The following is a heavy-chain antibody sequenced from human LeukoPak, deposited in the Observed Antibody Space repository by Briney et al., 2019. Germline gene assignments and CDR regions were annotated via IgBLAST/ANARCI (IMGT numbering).Heavy chain of an antibody. CDR2: ISSSSSYI. CDR3: ARDPRGFGGSTAYYFDF. J-gene: IGHJ4*02. Sequence: GGSLRLSCAASGFTFSSYSMNWVRQAPGKGLEWVSSISSSSSYIYYADSVKGRFTISRDNAKNSLYLQMNSLRAEDTAVYYCARDPRGFGGSTAYYFDFWGQGTLVTVSS. D-gene: IGHD3-10*01. V-gene: IGHV3-21*01. CDR1: GFTFSSYS.